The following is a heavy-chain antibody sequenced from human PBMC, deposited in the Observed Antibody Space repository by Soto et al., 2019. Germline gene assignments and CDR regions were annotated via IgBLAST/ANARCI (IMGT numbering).Heavy chain of an antibody. V-gene: IGHV5-51*01. Sequence: PGESLKISCKGSGYSFTNYWIGWVRQMPGKGLEWMGTIYPGDSDTRYSPSFQGQVSISADKSISTAYLQWSSLKASDTAMYYCAIPADYGGNSRFDFWGQGTLVTVSS. CDR1: GYSFTNYW. J-gene: IGHJ4*02. D-gene: IGHD4-17*01. CDR2: IYPGDSDT. CDR3: AIPADYGGNSRFDF.